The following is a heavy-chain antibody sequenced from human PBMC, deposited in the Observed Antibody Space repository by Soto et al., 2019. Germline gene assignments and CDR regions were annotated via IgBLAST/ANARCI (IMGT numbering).Heavy chain of an antibody. D-gene: IGHD4-17*01. V-gene: IGHV3-23*01. CDR3: AKDDSGDHGTPDFYYYYGMDV. CDR1: GFTFSSYA. J-gene: IGHJ6*02. Sequence: PGGSLRLSCAASGFTFSSYAMSWVRQAPGKGLEWVSAISGSGGSTYYADSVKGRFTISRDNSKNTLYLQMNSLRAEDTAVYYCAKDDSGDHGTPDFYYYYGMDVWGQGTTVTVSS. CDR2: ISGSGGST.